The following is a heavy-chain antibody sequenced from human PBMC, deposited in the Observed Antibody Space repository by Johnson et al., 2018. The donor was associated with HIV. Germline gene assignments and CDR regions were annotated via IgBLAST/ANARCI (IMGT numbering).Heavy chain of an antibody. CDR2: TSNDGTNP. D-gene: IGHD1-1*01. Sequence: QVQLVESGGGVVQPGRSLRLSCAASGFTFSSYGMHWVRQAPGEGLEWVAVTSNDGTNPYSAASVKGRFTISRDNSKNSLYLQMNSLRVEDTGVYYCASDILFGTTRFDHDAFDIWGQGTMVTVSS. CDR1: GFTFSSYG. V-gene: IGHV3-30*03. J-gene: IGHJ3*02. CDR3: ASDILFGTTRFDHDAFDI.